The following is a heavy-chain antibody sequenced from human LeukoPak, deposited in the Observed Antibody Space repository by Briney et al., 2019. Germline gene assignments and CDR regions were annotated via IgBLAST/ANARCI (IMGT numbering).Heavy chain of an antibody. V-gene: IGHV3-23*01. J-gene: IGHJ4*02. Sequence: GGSLRLSCAASGFTFTSYAVSWVRQAPGKGLEWVSTISYSGGTTYHTDSVKGRFTISRDNSKNTLYLQMNSLRTEDTAVYYCLTEDTPTVFDYWGQGILVTVSS. CDR3: LTEDTPTVFDY. D-gene: IGHD5-18*01. CDR1: GFTFTSYA. CDR2: ISYSGGTT.